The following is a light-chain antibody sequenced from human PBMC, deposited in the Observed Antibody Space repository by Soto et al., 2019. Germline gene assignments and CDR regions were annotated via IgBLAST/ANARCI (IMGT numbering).Light chain of an antibody. CDR2: GAS. CDR1: QSVSGSY. V-gene: IGKV3-20*01. CDR3: QQYGSSST. Sequence: EIVLTQSPGTLSLSPGERATLSFRASQSVSGSYLAWYQQKPGQAPRLLIYGASTRATGIPDRFSGSGSGTDFTLTISRREPEDFAVYYCQQYGSSSTFGQGTRLEIK. J-gene: IGKJ5*01.